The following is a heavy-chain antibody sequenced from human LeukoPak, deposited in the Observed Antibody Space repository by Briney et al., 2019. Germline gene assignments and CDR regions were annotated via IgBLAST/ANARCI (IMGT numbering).Heavy chain of an antibody. J-gene: IGHJ6*02. D-gene: IGHD5-18*01. CDR2: IYTSGST. CDR3: ARESQQPLTWIQLWYGMDV. V-gene: IGHV4-4*07. Sequence: SETLSLTCTVSGGSISSYYWSWIRRPAGKGLEWIGRIYTSGSTNYNPSLKSRVTMSVDTSKNQFSLKLSSVTAADTAVYYCARESQQPLTWIQLWYGMDVWGQGTTVTVSS. CDR1: GGSISSYY.